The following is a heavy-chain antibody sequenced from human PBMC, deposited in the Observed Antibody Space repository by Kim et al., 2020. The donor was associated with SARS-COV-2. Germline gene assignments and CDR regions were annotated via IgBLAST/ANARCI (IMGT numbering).Heavy chain of an antibody. CDR3: ARDRQTIFGVVIKSVSGPGQY. V-gene: IGHV1-2*06. Sequence: ASVKVSCKASGYTFTGYYMHWVRQAPGQGLEWMGRINPNSGGTNYAQKFQGRVTMTRDTSISTAYMELSRLRSDDTAVYYCARDRQTIFGVVIKSVSGPGQYWGQGTLVTVSS. D-gene: IGHD3-3*01. CDR1: GYTFTGYY. CDR2: INPNSGGT. J-gene: IGHJ4*02.